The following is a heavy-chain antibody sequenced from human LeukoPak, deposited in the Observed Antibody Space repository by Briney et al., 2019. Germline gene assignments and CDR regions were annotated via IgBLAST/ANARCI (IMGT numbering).Heavy chain of an antibody. CDR2: ISNSGNT. CDR3: ARGRTGTLTAYYYYYMDV. D-gene: IGHD1-14*01. CDR1: GGSLKKTTYY. Sequence: SETLSLTCTVSGGSLKKTTYYWGWIRQSPGKGLEWIGSISNSGNTHYNPSLKSRVTMSIDTSKNQFSLKLSSVTAADTAVYYCARGRTGTLTAYYYYYMDVWGKGTTVTVSS. V-gene: IGHV4-39*07. J-gene: IGHJ6*03.